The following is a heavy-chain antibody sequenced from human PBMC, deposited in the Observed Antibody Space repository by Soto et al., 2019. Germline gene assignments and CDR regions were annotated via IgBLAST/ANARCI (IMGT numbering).Heavy chain of an antibody. D-gene: IGHD2-2*01. CDR2: IFHSGSP. Sequence: SETLSLTCTVPGGSMSRHFWSWIRQPPGKRLEWVGFIFHSGSPSYNPSLKSRVTISVDTSKNQFSLRLTSVTAADTAVYYCARYSSDSCHPAYCFDYWGQGALVTVSS. V-gene: IGHV4-59*11. CDR1: GGSMSRHF. J-gene: IGHJ4*02. CDR3: ARYSSDSCHPAYCFDY.